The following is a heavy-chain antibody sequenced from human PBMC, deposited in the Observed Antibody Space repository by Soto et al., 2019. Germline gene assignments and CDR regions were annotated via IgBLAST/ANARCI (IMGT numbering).Heavy chain of an antibody. D-gene: IGHD6-19*01. Sequence: EVQLLESGGCLGQPGGSLRLSCAASGFTFSSYAMSWVRQAPGKGLEWVSAISGSGGTTYYADSVKGRFTFSRDNSKNTLYLQMNSLRAEDTAVYYCAKTANGWFSAFDIWGQGTMVTVSS. CDR3: AKTANGWFSAFDI. J-gene: IGHJ3*02. CDR2: ISGSGGTT. V-gene: IGHV3-23*01. CDR1: GFTFSSYA.